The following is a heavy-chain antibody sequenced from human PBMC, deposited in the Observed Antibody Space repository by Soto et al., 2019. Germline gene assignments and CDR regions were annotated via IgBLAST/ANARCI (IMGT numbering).Heavy chain of an antibody. Sequence: ASVKVSCKASGYTFTRYYMHWVRQAPGQGLEWMGIINPSGGSTSYAQKFQGRVTMTRDTSTSTVYMELSSLRSEDTAVYYCARESYYDNEIQPTNINEAFDIWGQGKMVTVSS. V-gene: IGHV1-46*01. CDR3: ARESYYDNEIQPTNINEAFDI. J-gene: IGHJ3*02. CDR1: GYTFTRYY. CDR2: INPSGGST. D-gene: IGHD3-22*01.